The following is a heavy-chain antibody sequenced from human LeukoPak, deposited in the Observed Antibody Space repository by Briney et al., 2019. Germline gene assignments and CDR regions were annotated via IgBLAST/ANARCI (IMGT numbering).Heavy chain of an antibody. D-gene: IGHD1-1*01. V-gene: IGHV3-74*03. Sequence: GGSLRLSCAASGFSFSSDWMHWVRQVPGKGLFWVSGIRGDGNDKKYADSVKGRFTISRDNSKNTLCLQMNSLRAEDTAVYFCASDRGGTGTCDYWGQGTLVTVSS. CDR1: GFSFSSDW. CDR2: IRGDGNDK. J-gene: IGHJ4*02. CDR3: ASDRGGTGTCDY.